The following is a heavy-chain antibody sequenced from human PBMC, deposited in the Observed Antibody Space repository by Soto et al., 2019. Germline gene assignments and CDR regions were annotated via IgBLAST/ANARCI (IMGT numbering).Heavy chain of an antibody. CDR2: IKQDGSEK. Sequence: GGSLRLSCTASGFTFSSYWMSWVRQAPGKGLEWVANIKQDGSEKYYVDSVKGRFTISRDNAKNSLYLQMNSLRAEDTAVYYCARDPNIVLVPAALRSYYYYYGMDVWGQGTTVTVSS. CDR1: GFTFSSYW. CDR3: ARDPNIVLVPAALRSYYYYYGMDV. J-gene: IGHJ6*02. D-gene: IGHD2-2*01. V-gene: IGHV3-7*01.